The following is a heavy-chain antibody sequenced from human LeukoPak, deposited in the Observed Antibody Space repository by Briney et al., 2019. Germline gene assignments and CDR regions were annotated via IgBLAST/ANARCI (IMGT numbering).Heavy chain of an antibody. V-gene: IGHV4-38-2*01. CDR2: IYHSGST. CDR1: GYSISSGYY. CDR3: ARLRITMIGRNSDY. D-gene: IGHD3-22*01. J-gene: IGHJ4*02. Sequence: SETLSLTCAVSGYSISSGYYWGWIRQPPGKGLEWIGSIYHSGSTYYNPSLKSRVTISVDTSKNQFSLKLSSVTAADTAVYYCARLRITMIGRNSDYWGQGTLVTVSS.